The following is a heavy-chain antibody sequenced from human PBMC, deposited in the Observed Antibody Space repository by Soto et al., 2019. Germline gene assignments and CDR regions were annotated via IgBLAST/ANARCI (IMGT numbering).Heavy chain of an antibody. Sequence: QVQLVESGGGVVQPGRSLRLSCAASGFTFSSYGMHWVRQAPGKGLEWVAVIWDDGSNKYYADSVKGRLTISRDNSKNTLYLQMNSLRAEDTAVYYCARFTAYSSGWYGDAFDIWGQGTMVTVSS. CDR3: ARFTAYSSGWYGDAFDI. CDR1: GFTFSSYG. CDR2: IWDDGSNK. J-gene: IGHJ3*02. V-gene: IGHV3-33*01. D-gene: IGHD6-19*01.